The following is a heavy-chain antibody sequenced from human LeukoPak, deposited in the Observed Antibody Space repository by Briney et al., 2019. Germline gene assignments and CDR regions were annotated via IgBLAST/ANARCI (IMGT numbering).Heavy chain of an antibody. D-gene: IGHD6-13*01. V-gene: IGHV4-61*02. J-gene: IGHJ5*02. Sequence: SETLSLTCTVSGGSISSGSYYWSWIRQSAGKGLEWIGRIYTSGSTNYNPSLKSRVTISVDTSKNQFSLKLSSVTAADTAVYYCAREINPFTPAGLNWFDPWGQGTLVTVSS. CDR2: IYTSGST. CDR3: AREINPFTPAGLNWFDP. CDR1: GGSISSGSYY.